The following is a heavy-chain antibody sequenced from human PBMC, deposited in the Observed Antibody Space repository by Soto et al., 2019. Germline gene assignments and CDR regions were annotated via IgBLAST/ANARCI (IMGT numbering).Heavy chain of an antibody. V-gene: IGHV3-30*18. CDR3: AKDFKVSGSYYGTLNYYYGMDV. J-gene: IGHJ6*02. CDR1: GFTFSTYG. CDR2: ISYDGYLK. D-gene: IGHD3-10*01. Sequence: PGGSLRLSCAASGFTFSTYGMQWVRQAPGKGLEWVAVISYDGYLKYYVDAVKGRFTVARDNSKNTLFLEMNSLRVEDTAVYFCAKDFKVSGSYYGTLNYYYGMDVWGQGTTVTVSS.